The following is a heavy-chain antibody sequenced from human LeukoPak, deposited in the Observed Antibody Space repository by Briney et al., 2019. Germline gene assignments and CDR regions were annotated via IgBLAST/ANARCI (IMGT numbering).Heavy chain of an antibody. CDR3: ANGYYYGSGSYYKEAFDI. CDR1: GHTFTDYY. J-gene: IGHJ3*02. CDR2: ISYDGSNK. D-gene: IGHD3-10*01. V-gene: IGHV3-30*18. Sequence: SCKASGHTFTDYYMHWVRQAPGKGLEWVVVISYDGSNKYYADSVKGRFTISRDNSKNTLYLQMNSLRAEDTAVYYCANGYYYGSGSYYKEAFDIWGQGTMVTVSS.